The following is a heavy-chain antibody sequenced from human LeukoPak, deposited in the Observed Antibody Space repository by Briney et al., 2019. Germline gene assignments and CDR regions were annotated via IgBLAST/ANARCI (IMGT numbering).Heavy chain of an antibody. CDR1: GFTFSSYS. Sequence: GGSLRLSCAASGFTFSSYSMNWVRQAPGKGLEWVSSISSSSSYIYYADSVKGRFTISRDNAKNSLYLQMNSLRAEDTAVYYCAREGEGRFLEWRDAFDIWGQGTMVTVSS. CDR2: ISSSSSYI. D-gene: IGHD3-3*01. J-gene: IGHJ3*02. V-gene: IGHV3-21*01. CDR3: AREGEGRFLEWRDAFDI.